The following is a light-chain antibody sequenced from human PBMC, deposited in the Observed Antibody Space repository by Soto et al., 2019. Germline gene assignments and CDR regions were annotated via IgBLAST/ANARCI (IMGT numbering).Light chain of an antibody. J-gene: IGLJ2*01. Sequence: QSVLTQPPSVSAAPGHKVTISCSGSSSNIGNNFVSWYQHLPRTAPKLLIYDNNKRPSGIPDRFSGSKSGTSATLAITGLQTGDEADYYCGTWDSSLGAGVFGGGTKLTVL. V-gene: IGLV1-51*01. CDR2: DNN. CDR1: SSNIGNNF. CDR3: GTWDSSLGAGV.